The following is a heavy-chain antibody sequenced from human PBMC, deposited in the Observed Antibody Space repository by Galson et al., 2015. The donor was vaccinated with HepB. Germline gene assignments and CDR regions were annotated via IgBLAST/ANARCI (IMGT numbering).Heavy chain of an antibody. D-gene: IGHD1-14*01. CDR2: FDPEDGET. V-gene: IGHV1-24*01. J-gene: IGHJ3*02. Sequence: SVKVSCKVSGYTLTKLSMHWVRQAPGRGLEWMGGFDPEDGETVYAQNFQGRVTMTEDTSTDTAYMELSSLRSEDTAVYYCATDYDSRTIATLHQAFDIWGQGTMVTVSS. CDR1: GYTLTKLS. CDR3: ATDYDSRTIATLHQAFDI.